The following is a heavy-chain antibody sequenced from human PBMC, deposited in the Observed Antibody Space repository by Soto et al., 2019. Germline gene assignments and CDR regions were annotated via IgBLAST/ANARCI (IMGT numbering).Heavy chain of an antibody. J-gene: IGHJ3*02. D-gene: IGHD6-13*01. CDR3: AHRDIAAADDAFDI. CDR2: IYWNDDK. CDR1: GFSLSTSGVG. Sequence: SGPTLVNPTRTLTLTCTFSGFSLSTSGVGVGWIRQPPGKALEWLALIYWNDDKRYSPSLKSRLTITKDTSKNQVVLTMTNMDPVDTATYYCAHRDIAAADDAFDIWGQGTMVTVSS. V-gene: IGHV2-5*01.